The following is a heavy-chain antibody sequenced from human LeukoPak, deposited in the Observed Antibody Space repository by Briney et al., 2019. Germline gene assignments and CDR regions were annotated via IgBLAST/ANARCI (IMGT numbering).Heavy chain of an antibody. CDR3: ASTIVVVPADAFDI. V-gene: IGHV3-30*03. CDR2: ISYDGSNK. CDR1: GFTFSSYG. D-gene: IGHD2-2*01. Sequence: GGSLRLSCAASGFTFSSYGMHWVRQAPGKGLEWVAVISYDGSNKYYADSVKGRFTISRDNSKNTLYLQMNSLRAEDTAVYYCASTIVVVPADAFDIWGQGTMVTVSS. J-gene: IGHJ3*02.